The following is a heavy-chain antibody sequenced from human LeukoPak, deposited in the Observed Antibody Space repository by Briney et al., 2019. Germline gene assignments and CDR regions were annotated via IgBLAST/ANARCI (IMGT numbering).Heavy chain of an antibody. CDR3: ARDKDYFDSGGAFDI. Sequence: SETLSLACTVSGGSISSYYWSWIRQPPGKGLEWIGYIYYSGSTNYNPSLKSRVTMSVDTSKNQFSLKLSSVTAADTAVYYCARDKDYFDSGGAFDIWGQGTMVTVSS. CDR1: GGSISSYY. V-gene: IGHV4-59*01. J-gene: IGHJ3*02. CDR2: IYYSGST. D-gene: IGHD3-22*01.